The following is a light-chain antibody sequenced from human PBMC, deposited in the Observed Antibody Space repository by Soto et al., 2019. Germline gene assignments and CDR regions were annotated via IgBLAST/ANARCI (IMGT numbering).Light chain of an antibody. CDR2: DDA. J-gene: IGLJ2*01. Sequence: SYELTQPPSVSVAPGQTARLTCGGSNIGRKTVHWYQQKPGQAPVLVVYDDADRPSGIPERFSGSNSGNTAALTISRVEAGHEADYYCQVWDANTDHVVFGGGTQLTVL. V-gene: IGLV3-21*02. CDR3: QVWDANTDHVV. CDR1: NIGRKT.